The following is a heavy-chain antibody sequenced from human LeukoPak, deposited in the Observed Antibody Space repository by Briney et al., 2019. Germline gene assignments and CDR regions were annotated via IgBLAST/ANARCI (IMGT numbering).Heavy chain of an antibody. D-gene: IGHD6-13*01. V-gene: IGHV3-23*01. Sequence: PGGSLRLSCAASGFTFSSYAMSWVRQAPGKGLEWVSAISGSGGSTYYADSVKGRFTISRDNAKNSLYLQMNSLRAEDTAVYYCARGGKAAAGTYWGQGTLVTVSS. CDR3: ARGGKAAAGTY. J-gene: IGHJ4*02. CDR1: GFTFSSYA. CDR2: ISGSGGST.